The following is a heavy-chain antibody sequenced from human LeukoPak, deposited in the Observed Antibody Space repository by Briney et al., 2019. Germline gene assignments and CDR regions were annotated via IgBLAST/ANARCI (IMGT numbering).Heavy chain of an antibody. Sequence: GGSLRLSCAASGFTFSSCAMNWVRQAPGKGLEWVSVISGSGGRTYYADSVKGRFTISRDNSKNTLYLEMNSLRGEDTAVYYCVGLGTNYYGLRWGQGTLVTVSS. D-gene: IGHD3-10*01. CDR3: VGLGTNYYGLR. CDR1: GFTFSSCA. CDR2: ISGSGGRT. V-gene: IGHV3-23*01. J-gene: IGHJ4*02.